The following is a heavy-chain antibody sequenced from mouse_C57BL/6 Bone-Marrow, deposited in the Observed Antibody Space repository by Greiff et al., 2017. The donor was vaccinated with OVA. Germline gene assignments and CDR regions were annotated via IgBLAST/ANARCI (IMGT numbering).Heavy chain of an antibody. Sequence: VQLQQSGPELVKPGASVKISCKASGYTFTDYYMNWVKQSHGKSLEWIGDINPNNGGTSYNQKFKGKATLTVDKSSSTAYMELRSLTSVDSAVYYCAGDTTAPGGRGQGTTLSVSS. J-gene: IGHJ2*01. CDR2: INPNNGGT. CDR1: GYTFTDYY. D-gene: IGHD1-2*01. CDR3: AGDTTAPGG. V-gene: IGHV1-26*01.